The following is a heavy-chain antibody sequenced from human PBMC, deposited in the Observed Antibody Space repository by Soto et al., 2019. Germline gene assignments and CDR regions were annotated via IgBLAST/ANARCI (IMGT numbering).Heavy chain of an antibody. V-gene: IGHV3-9*01. CDR3: AKEGSGSSSSVDY. D-gene: IGHD6-6*01. CDR1: GFTFDDYA. J-gene: IGHJ4*02. CDR2: ISWNSGSI. Sequence: EVQLVESGGGLVQPGRSLRLSCAASGFTFDDYAMHWVRQAPGKGLEWGSGISWNSGSIGYADSVKGRFTISRDNAKNSLYLQMNSLRAEDTALYYCAKEGSGSSSSVDYWGQGTLVTVSS.